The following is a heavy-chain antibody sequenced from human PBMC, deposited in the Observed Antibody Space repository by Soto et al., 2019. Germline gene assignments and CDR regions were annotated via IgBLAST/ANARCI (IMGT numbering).Heavy chain of an antibody. CDR2: INHSGSA. CDR3: ARGYYYGSGSYYVYNWFDL. CDR1: GWCFCGSY. Sequence: SETPSLTCTFDGWCFCGSYWSWVRHPPGKGLEWIGEINHSGSANYNPSLKSRVTTSVDPYKNQFYLKLSSVTAADTAVYYCARGYYYGSGSYYVYNWFDLWGQGTLVTVSS. V-gene: IGHV4-34*01. J-gene: IGHJ5*02. D-gene: IGHD3-10*01.